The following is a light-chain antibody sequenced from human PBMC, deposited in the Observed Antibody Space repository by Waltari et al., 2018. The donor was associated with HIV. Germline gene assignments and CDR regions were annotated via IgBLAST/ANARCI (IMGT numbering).Light chain of an antibody. J-gene: IGKJ1*01. CDR1: HPLGSW. CDR2: ATS. Sequence: DIQMTQFPSFVSASVGVRVTISCRASHPLGSWLTWYQQKPGKAPELLIYATSNLGSRVPSRFSGSGSGTNFTLTINSLQTEDFATYFCQQANSFPWTFGQGTKLELK. CDR3: QQANSFPWT. V-gene: IGKV1-12*01.